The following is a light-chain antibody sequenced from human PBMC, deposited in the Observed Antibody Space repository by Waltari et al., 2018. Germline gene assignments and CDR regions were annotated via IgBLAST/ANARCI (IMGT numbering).Light chain of an antibody. CDR1: QSVSNSY. V-gene: IGKV3-20*01. CDR3: QQYGSSPHWT. J-gene: IGKJ1*01. CDR2: GAS. Sequence: EIVLTQSPGTLSLSPGERATLSCRASQSVSNSYLAWYQQKPGQAPGLLIYGASSRATGIPDRFSGSGSGTDFTLTISRLEPEDFAVYYCQQYGSSPHWTFGQGTKVEIK.